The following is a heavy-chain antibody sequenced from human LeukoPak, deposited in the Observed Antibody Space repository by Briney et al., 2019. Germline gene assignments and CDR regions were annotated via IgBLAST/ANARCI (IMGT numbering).Heavy chain of an antibody. CDR2: ISYDGSNK. CDR3: AKSREPIAVAGTPGY. V-gene: IGHV3-30*18. Sequence: PGRSLRLSCAASGFTFSSYGMHGVRQAPGKGLEWVAVISYDGSNKYYADSVKGRFTISRDNSKNTLYLQMNSLRAEDTAVYYCAKSREPIAVAGTPGYWGQGTLVTVSS. D-gene: IGHD6-19*01. J-gene: IGHJ4*02. CDR1: GFTFSSYG.